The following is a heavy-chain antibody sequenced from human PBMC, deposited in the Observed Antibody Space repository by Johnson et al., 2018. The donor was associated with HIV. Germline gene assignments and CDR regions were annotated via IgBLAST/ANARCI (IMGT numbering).Heavy chain of an antibody. CDR2: IYRGGST. J-gene: IGHJ3*02. D-gene: IGHD1-26*01. CDR3: SKAWELLGRRAALDI. CDR1: GFTVSSNY. V-gene: IGHV3-53*01. Sequence: VQLVESGGGLIQPGGSLRLSCAASGFTVSSNYMRWVRQAPGKGLEWVSVIYRGGSTYYADSVKGRFTISRDNSKNTLYLQMESLRVEDTAIYYCSKAWELLGRRAALDIWGQGTMVTVSS.